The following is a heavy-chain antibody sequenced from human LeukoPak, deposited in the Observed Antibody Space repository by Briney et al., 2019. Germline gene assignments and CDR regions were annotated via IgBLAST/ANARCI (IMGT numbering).Heavy chain of an antibody. J-gene: IGHJ4*02. Sequence: ASVKVSCKASGGTFSSYAISWVRQAPGQGLEWMGRIIPILGIANYAQKFQGRVTITADKSTSTAYMELSSLRSEDTAVYYCARDPPEGYSYGSGDYWGQGALVTVSS. CDR1: GGTFSSYA. CDR3: ARDPPEGYSYGSGDY. D-gene: IGHD5-18*01. CDR2: IIPILGIA. V-gene: IGHV1-69*04.